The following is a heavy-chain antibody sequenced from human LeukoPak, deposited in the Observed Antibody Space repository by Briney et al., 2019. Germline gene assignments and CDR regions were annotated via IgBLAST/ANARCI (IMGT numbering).Heavy chain of an antibody. CDR1: GYSFTSYW. Sequence: GESLKISCKGSGYSFTSYWIGWVRQMPGKGLERMGIIYPGDSDTRHSPSFQGQVTISTDNSISTAYLQWSSLKASDTAMYYCARSSHYYYGSGPLHAYYFDYWGQGTLVTVSS. CDR3: ARSSHYYYGSGPLHAYYFDY. CDR2: IYPGDSDT. D-gene: IGHD3-10*01. V-gene: IGHV5-51*01. J-gene: IGHJ4*02.